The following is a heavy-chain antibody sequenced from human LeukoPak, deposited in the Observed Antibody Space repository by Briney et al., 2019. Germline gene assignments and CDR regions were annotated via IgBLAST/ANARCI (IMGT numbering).Heavy chain of an antibody. CDR2: NSTYNHDI. CDR3: VRDYFCSGGTCDDCFDP. Sequence: ASVKVSCKASGYIFTYYGISWVRQAPGQGLEWMAWNSTYNHDINYEQNFRGRVILTTDTSTSTAYMELTSVGSDDAAVYYCVRDYFCSGGTCDDCFDPWGQGTLVTVSS. D-gene: IGHD2-15*01. V-gene: IGHV1-18*01. CDR1: GYIFTYYG. J-gene: IGHJ5*02.